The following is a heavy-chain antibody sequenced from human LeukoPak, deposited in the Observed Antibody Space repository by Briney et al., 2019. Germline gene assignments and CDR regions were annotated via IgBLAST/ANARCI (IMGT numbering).Heavy chain of an antibody. CDR1: GGSISSYY. V-gene: IGHV4-59*01. CDR3: ARASSGYHVDY. Sequence: SETLSLTCTVSGGSISSYYWSWIRQPPGKGLEWIGYIYYSGSTNYNPSLKSRVTISVDTSKNQFSLKLSSVTVADTAVYYCARASSGYHVDYWGQGTLVTVSS. CDR2: IYYSGST. J-gene: IGHJ4*02. D-gene: IGHD3-22*01.